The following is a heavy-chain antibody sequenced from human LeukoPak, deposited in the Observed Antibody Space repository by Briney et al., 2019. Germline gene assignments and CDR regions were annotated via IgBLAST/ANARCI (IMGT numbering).Heavy chain of an antibody. V-gene: IGHV3-11*01. D-gene: IGHD6-19*01. J-gene: IGHJ4*02. CDR2: SSNGGSTI. CDR3: AKDPGASGNYFDY. CDR1: GFTFSDFY. Sequence: GGSLRLSCAASGFTFSDFYMTWIRQAPGKGLEWVSYSSNGGSTIYYADSVKGRFTISRDNSKNTLYLQMNSLRAEDTAVYYCAKDPGASGNYFDYWGQGTLVTVSS.